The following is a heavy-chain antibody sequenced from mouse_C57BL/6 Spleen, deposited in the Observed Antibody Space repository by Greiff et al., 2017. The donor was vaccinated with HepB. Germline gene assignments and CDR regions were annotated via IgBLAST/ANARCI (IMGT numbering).Heavy chain of an antibody. J-gene: IGHJ4*01. CDR3: ARYYDGDMDY. Sequence: EVKLMESGGGLVKPGGSLKLSCAASGFTFSSYAMSWVRQTPEKRLEWVATISDGGSYTYYPDNVKGRFTISRDNAKNNLYLQMSHLKSEDTAMYYCARYYDGDMDYWGQGTSVTVSS. D-gene: IGHD1-1*01. CDR1: GFTFSSYA. CDR2: ISDGGSYT. V-gene: IGHV5-4*03.